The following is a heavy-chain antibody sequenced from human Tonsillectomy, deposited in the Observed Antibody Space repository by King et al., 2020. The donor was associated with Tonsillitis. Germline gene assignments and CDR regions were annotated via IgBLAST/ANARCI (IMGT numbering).Heavy chain of an antibody. Sequence: VQLVESGGGVVQPGRSLRLSCAASGFTFSRYGMHWVRQAPGKGLEWLAVIWYDGSSKYYVDSVKGRFTISRDKCKNTLFLQMNSLRAEDTAVYYCARAPPAAPRSYYYYGMDVWGQGTTVTVSS. CDR3: ARAPPAAPRSYYYYGMDV. CDR2: IWYDGSSK. V-gene: IGHV3-33*01. D-gene: IGHD2-2*01. CDR1: GFTFSRYG. J-gene: IGHJ6*02.